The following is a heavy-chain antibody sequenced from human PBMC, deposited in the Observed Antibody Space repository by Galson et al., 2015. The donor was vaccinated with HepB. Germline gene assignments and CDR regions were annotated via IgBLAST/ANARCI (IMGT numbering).Heavy chain of an antibody. J-gene: IGHJ3*02. CDR1: GFTFSSYA. Sequence: SLRLSCAASGFTFSSYAMHWVRQAPGKGLEWVAVISYDGSNKCYADSVKGRFTISRDNSKNTLYLQMNSLRAEDTAVYYCARVVVRGVIIAGGGAFDIWGQGTMVTVSS. CDR3: ARVVVRGVIIAGGGAFDI. CDR2: ISYDGSNK. V-gene: IGHV3-30*04. D-gene: IGHD3-10*01.